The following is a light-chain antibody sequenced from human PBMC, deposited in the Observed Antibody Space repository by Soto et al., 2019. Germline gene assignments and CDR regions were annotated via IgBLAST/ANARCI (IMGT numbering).Light chain of an antibody. CDR2: EV. CDR3: SSYAGSGNWV. CDR1: SSDVGGYNS. J-gene: IGLJ3*02. V-gene: IGLV2-8*01. Sequence: QSALTQPPSASGSPGQSVTISCTGASSDVGGYNSVSWYQQHPGKAPKLIISEVNSWVRDRFSVSKSGNTASLTVSGLQAEDEADYYCSSYAGSGNWVFGGGTKLTVL.